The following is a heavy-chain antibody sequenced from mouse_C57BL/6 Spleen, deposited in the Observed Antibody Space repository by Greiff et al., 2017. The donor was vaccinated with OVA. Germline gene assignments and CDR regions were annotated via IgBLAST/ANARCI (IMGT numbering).Heavy chain of an antibody. D-gene: IGHD3-2*02. CDR1: GYTFTSYW. J-gene: IGHJ2*01. Sequence: QVQLQQPGAELVMPGASVKLSCKASGYTFTSYWMHWVKQWPGQGLEWIGEIDPSDSYTNYNQKFKGKSTLTVDKSSSTAYMQLSSLTSEDSAVYYCAREWDSSGFPFDYWGQGTTLTVSS. V-gene: IGHV1-69*01. CDR3: AREWDSSGFPFDY. CDR2: IDPSDSYT.